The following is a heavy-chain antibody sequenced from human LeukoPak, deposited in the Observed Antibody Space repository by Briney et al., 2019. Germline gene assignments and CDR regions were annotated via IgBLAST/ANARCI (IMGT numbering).Heavy chain of an antibody. CDR2: IKQDGNEM. J-gene: IGHJ4*02. CDR1: GFTFSTYW. CDR3: SSAYSSGWYQYYFDY. Sequence: PGGSLRLSCAASGFTFSTYWMSRVRQAPGKGLEWVANIKQDGNEMYYVDSVKGRFTIARDNAKNSLYLQMNSLRAEDTAVYYCSSAYSSGWYQYYFDYWGQGTLVTVSS. D-gene: IGHD6-19*01. V-gene: IGHV3-7*01.